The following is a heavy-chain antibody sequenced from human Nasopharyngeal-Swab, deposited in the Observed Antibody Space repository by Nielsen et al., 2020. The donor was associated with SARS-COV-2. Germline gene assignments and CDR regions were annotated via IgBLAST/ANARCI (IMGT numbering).Heavy chain of an antibody. D-gene: IGHD6-19*01. CDR3: ARDPEAVAPFYGMGV. CDR2: INPSGGST. Sequence: ASVKVSCKASGYTFTSYYMHWVRQAPGRGLEWMGIINPSGGSTSYAQKFQGRVTMTRDTSTSTVYMELSSLRSEDTAVYYCARDPEAVAPFYGMGVWGQGTTVTVSS. CDR1: GYTFTSYY. J-gene: IGHJ6*02. V-gene: IGHV1-46*01.